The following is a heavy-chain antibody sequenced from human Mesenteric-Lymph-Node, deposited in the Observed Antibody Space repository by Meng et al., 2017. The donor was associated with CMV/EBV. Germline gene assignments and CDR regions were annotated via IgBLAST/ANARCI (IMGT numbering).Heavy chain of an antibody. CDR3: ERVEVKKFWDRGVDH. Sequence: GYGASFNGYYSSWFRQPPGKGLEWIGGINHNGNTNNNPYHKSRDTISIDTTKNQFSLRLSYVTAADTAVYYCERVEVKKFWDRGVDHWGQGTLVTVSS. D-gene: IGHD1-14*01. J-gene: IGHJ4*02. CDR1: GASFNGYY. V-gene: IGHV4-34*04. CDR2: INHNGNT.